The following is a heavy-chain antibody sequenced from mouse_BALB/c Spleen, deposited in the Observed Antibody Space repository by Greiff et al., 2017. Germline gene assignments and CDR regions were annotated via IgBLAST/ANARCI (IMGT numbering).Heavy chain of an antibody. CDR1: GFTFSSYT. D-gene: IGHD2-12*01. Sequence: DVMLVESGGGLVQPGGSLKLSCAASGFTFSSYTMSWVRQTPEKRLEWVAYISNGGGSTYYPDTVKGRFTISRDNAKNTLYLQMSSLKSEDTAMYYCARHYDGGVFAYWGQGTLVTVSA. V-gene: IGHV5-12-2*01. CDR2: ISNGGGST. J-gene: IGHJ3*01. CDR3: ARHYDGGVFAY.